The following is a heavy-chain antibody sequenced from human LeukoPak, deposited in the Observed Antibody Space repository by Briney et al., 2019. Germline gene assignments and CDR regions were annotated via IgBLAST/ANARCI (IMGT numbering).Heavy chain of an antibody. CDR2: IRYDGSNK. CDR3: AKDQRDSELFDY. D-gene: IGHD1-14*01. Sequence: GGSLRLSCAASGFTFSSYGVHWVRQAPGKGLEWVAFIRYDGSNKYYADSVKGRFTISRDNSKKTLYLQMNSLRAEDTAVYYCAKDQRDSELFDYWGQGTLVTVSS. CDR1: GFTFSSYG. J-gene: IGHJ4*02. V-gene: IGHV3-30*02.